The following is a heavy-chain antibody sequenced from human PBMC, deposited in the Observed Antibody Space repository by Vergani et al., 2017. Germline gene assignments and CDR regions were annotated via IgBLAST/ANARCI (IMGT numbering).Heavy chain of an antibody. J-gene: IGHJ6*03. CDR1: GYTLTELS. V-gene: IGHV1-24*01. D-gene: IGHD5-18*01. Sequence: QVQLVQSGAEVKKPGASVKVSCKVSGYTLTELSMHWVRQAPGKGLGWMGGFDPEDGETSYAQKFQGRVTMTKDTSTDTAYMELSSLRSEDTAVYYWATAGYGYGYYYYDMDGWGKGTTVTVSS. CDR3: ATAGYGYGYYYYDMDG. CDR2: FDPEDGET.